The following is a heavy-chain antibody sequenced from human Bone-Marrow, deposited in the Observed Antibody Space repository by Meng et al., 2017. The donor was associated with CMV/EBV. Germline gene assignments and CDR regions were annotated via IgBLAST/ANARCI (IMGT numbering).Heavy chain of an antibody. D-gene: IGHD2-15*01. CDR2: TYYRSKWYN. Sequence: LRLSCAISGDSVSSNSAAWNWIRQSPSRGLEWLGRTYYRSKWYNDYAVSVKSRITINPDTSKNQFSLQLNSVTPEDTAVYYCARQYCSGGSCYYYYGMDVSGQGTTVTVSS. V-gene: IGHV6-1*01. CDR3: ARQYCSGGSCYYYYGMDV. J-gene: IGHJ6*02. CDR1: GDSVSSNSAA.